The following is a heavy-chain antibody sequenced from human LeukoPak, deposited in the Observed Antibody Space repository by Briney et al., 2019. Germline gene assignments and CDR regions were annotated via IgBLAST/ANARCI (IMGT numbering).Heavy chain of an antibody. D-gene: IGHD3-9*01. CDR2: INPKSGGT. Sequence: ASVKVSCKTSGYTFTGYYMHWVRQAPGQGLEWMGWINPKSGGTNEAQKFHDRVTMTRYTSIRTAYMEVSRLRSDDTAVYYCARSPDILTGENFDYWGQGTLVTVSS. CDR3: ARSPDILTGENFDY. CDR1: GYTFTGYY. J-gene: IGHJ4*02. V-gene: IGHV1-2*02.